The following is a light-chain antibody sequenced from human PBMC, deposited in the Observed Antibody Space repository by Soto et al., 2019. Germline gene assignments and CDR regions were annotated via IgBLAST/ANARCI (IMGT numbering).Light chain of an antibody. V-gene: IGLV2-8*02. CDR1: SSDVGGYNY. CDR2: EVN. J-gene: IGLJ1*01. Sequence: LTKPASANRFAGRGVTICKNRTSSDVGGYNYVSWYQHHPGKAPKLMIYEVNKRPSEVPDRFSASKSGNTASLTVSGLQAEDEADYYCSSYAGSNNLVFGTGTKVTVL. CDR3: SSYAGSNNLV.